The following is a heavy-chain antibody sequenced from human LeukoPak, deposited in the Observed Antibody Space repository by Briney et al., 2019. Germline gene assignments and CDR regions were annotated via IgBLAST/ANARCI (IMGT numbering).Heavy chain of an antibody. CDR2: IYHSGST. D-gene: IGHD3-10*01. V-gene: IGHV4-39*07. Sequence: SETLSLTCTVSGSSISSGSYYWGWIRQPPGTGLEWIGSIYHSGSTYYNPSLKSRVTISVDTSKNQFSLKLSSVTAADTAVYYCARHVLLWFGEFTYFDYWGQGTLVTVSS. J-gene: IGHJ4*02. CDR1: GSSISSGSYY. CDR3: ARHVLLWFGEFTYFDY.